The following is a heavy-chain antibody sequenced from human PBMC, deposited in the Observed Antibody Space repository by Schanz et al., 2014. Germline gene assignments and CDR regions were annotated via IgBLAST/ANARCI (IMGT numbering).Heavy chain of an antibody. CDR2: IWYDGSNK. Sequence: VQLLESGGGLVQPGGSLRISCAASGFTFSSYGMHWVRQAPGRGLEWVALIWYDGSNKYYADSVKGRFTISRDNSKNTLFLQMSSLRAEDTAVYYCARDGDFDYWGQGTLXTVSS. J-gene: IGHJ4*02. V-gene: IGHV3-33*01. CDR3: ARDGDFDY. CDR1: GFTFSSYG.